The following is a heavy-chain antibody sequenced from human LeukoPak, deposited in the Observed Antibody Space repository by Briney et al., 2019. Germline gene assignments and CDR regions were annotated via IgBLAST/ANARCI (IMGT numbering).Heavy chain of an antibody. CDR2: IYPGDSDT. CDR1: GYSFTNYW. V-gene: IGHV5-51*03. D-gene: IGHD6-6*01. J-gene: IGHJ4*02. Sequence: KPGESLRISCKGSGYSFTNYWITWVRQMPGEGLEWMGIIYPGDSDTKYSPSFQGQVTISVDKSISTAYLQWSSLKASDTAMYYCARLGPAPPPSSSFFDYWGQGTLVTVSS. CDR3: ARLGPAPPPSSSFFDY.